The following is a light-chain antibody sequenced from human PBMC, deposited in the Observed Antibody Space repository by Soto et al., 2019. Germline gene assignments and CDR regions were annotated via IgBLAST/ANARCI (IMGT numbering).Light chain of an antibody. CDR2: GAS. V-gene: IGKV3-20*01. J-gene: IGKJ3*01. CDR3: QHSGSSPFT. CDR1: PSVSNSY. Sequence: EIVLTQSPGTLSLSPGERATLSCRPSPSVSNSYLAWYQQKPGQAPRLLIYGASSRATAIPDRFSGSGSGTDFTLTISRLEPEDFAVYYCQHSGSSPFTFGPGTKVDIK.